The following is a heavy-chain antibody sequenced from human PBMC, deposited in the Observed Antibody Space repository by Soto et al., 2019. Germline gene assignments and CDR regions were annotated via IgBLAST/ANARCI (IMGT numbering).Heavy chain of an antibody. V-gene: IGHV4-39*01. CDR3: ARPEGDYDSYFDY. J-gene: IGHJ4*02. CDR1: GGSISSSSYY. Sequence: SETLSLTCTVSGGSISSSSYYWGWIRQPPGKGLEWIGSIYYSGSTYYNPSLKSRVTISVDTSKNQFSLKLSSVTVADTAVYYCARPEGDYDSYFDYWGQGTLVTVSS. D-gene: IGHD4-17*01. CDR2: IYYSGST.